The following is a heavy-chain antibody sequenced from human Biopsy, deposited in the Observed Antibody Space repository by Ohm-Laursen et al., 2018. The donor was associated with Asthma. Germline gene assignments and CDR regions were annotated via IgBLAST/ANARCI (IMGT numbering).Heavy chain of an antibody. CDR2: IHHSGTS. J-gene: IGHJ4*02. CDR3: ARIPRRSGSYFVDY. CDR1: GDSITSGGCC. D-gene: IGHD3-22*01. V-gene: IGHV4-31*03. Sequence: TLSLTCTVSGDSITSGGCCWNWIRQHPGKGLEWIGYIHHSGTSYFNPSLKSRVSFSRDTSKNQLSLRLSSVTAADTAMYYCARIPRRSGSYFVDYWGQGTLVTVSS.